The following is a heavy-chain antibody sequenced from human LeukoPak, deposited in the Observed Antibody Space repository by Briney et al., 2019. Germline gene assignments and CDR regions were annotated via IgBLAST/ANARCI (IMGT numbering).Heavy chain of an antibody. Sequence: GASVKVSCKVSGYTLTEMSIHWVRQAPGGALEWMGGFVPEDGETVYAPKFQGRVTMTEDTSADTAYMELSSLRSEDTAVYYCTTCLNGAGQPVAIYYYGMDVWGQGTTVTVSS. CDR2: FVPEDGET. CDR1: GYTLTEMS. J-gene: IGHJ6*02. V-gene: IGHV1-24*01. D-gene: IGHD2-2*01. CDR3: TTCLNGAGQPVAIYYYGMDV.